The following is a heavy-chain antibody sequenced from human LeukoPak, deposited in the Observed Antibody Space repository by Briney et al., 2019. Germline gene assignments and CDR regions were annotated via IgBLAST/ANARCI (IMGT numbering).Heavy chain of an antibody. J-gene: IGHJ4*02. CDR1: GASISSYY. V-gene: IGHV4-59*01. CDR2: IFYSGST. D-gene: IGHD6-13*01. Sequence: SETLSLTCTVSGASISSYYWSWIRQPPGKGLEGIGYIFYSGSTLYNPSLQSRVTISVDTSKNQFSLKLTSVTVADTAVYYCASGPYPAAGTDHQFDYWGQGTLVTVSS. CDR3: ASGPYPAAGTDHQFDY.